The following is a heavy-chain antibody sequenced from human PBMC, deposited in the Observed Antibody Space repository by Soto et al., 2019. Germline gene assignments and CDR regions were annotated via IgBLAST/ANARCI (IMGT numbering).Heavy chain of an antibody. V-gene: IGHV4-59*01. D-gene: IGHD4-17*01. CDR3: ARIGDSREYYFDY. J-gene: IGHJ4*02. Sequence: SETLSLTCTVSGGSISSYYWSWIRQPPGKGLEWIGYIYYSGSTNYNPSLKSRVTISVDTSKNQFSLKLSSVTAADTAVYYCARIGDSREYYFDYWGQGTLVTVSS. CDR2: IYYSGST. CDR1: GGSISSYY.